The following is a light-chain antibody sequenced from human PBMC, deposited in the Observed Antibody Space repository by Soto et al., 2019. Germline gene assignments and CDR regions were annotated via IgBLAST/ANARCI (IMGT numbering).Light chain of an antibody. J-gene: IGLJ2*01. CDR3: VLYMGSGISV. CDR2: STN. V-gene: IGLV8-61*01. Sequence: QAVVTQEPSFSVSPGGTVTLTCGLSSGSVSTSYHPSWYQQTPGQAPRTLIYSTNTRSSGVPDRFSGSILGNKAALTITGAQADEESDYYCVLYMGSGISVFGGGTKLTVL. CDR1: SGSVSTSYH.